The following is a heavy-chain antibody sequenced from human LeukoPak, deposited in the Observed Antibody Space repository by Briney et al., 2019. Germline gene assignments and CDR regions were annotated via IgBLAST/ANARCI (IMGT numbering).Heavy chain of an antibody. D-gene: IGHD6-6*01. Sequence: GGSLRLSCAASGFTFSSYSMNWVRQAPGKGLEWVSSISSSSSYIYCADSVKGRFTISRDNAKNSLYLQMNSLRAEDTAVYYCASGQEQLVDYYYYYMDVWGKGTTVTVSS. CDR3: ASGQEQLVDYYYYYMDV. CDR1: GFTFSSYS. CDR2: ISSSSSYI. J-gene: IGHJ6*03. V-gene: IGHV3-21*01.